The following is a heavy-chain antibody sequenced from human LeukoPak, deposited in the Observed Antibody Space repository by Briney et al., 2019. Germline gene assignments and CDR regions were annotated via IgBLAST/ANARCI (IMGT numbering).Heavy chain of an antibody. CDR3: APFSAVTHYYFDY. J-gene: IGHJ4*02. CDR1: VFTFSSHS. CDR2: ISPDSGYI. Sequence: GGSLRLSCASSVFTFSSHSLMWVRQARGKGLEWVSSISPDSGYIYYSDSVKGRFTISRDNAENSLFLQMNSLGAEDTAVYYCAPFSAVTHYYFDYWGQGTLVTVSS. V-gene: IGHV3-21*01. D-gene: IGHD6-13*01.